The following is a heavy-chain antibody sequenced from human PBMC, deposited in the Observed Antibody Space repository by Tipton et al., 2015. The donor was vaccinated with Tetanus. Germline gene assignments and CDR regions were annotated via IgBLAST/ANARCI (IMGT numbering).Heavy chain of an antibody. CDR3: TRHVVEAVPRWFGP. CDR1: GDSISSSEYY. J-gene: IGHJ5*02. V-gene: IGHV4-39*01. Sequence: TLSLTCTVSGDSISSSEYYWGWIRQPPGEGLEWIASVYYDGSAYTNPSLKSRIAISIDTSGRRFSLKVHSVTAADTAFYYCTRHVVEAVPRWFGPWGQGTLVTVSS. CDR2: VYYDGSA. D-gene: IGHD2-2*01.